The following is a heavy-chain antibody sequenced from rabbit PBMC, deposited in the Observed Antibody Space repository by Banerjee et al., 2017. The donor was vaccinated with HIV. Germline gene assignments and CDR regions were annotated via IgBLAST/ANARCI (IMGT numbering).Heavy chain of an antibody. CDR3: AKKEFAVSGGYLNL. Sequence: QEQLEESGGDLVKPEGSLTLTCTASGFSFSSSYWICWVRQAPGKGLEWIACIYTGSSGNTYYASWAKGRFTISKTSSTTVTLQMTSLTAADTATHFCAKKEFAVSGGYLNLWGPGTLVTVS. J-gene: IGHJ4*01. V-gene: IGHV1S45*01. CDR1: GFSFSSSYW. CDR2: IYTGSSGNT. D-gene: IGHD1-1*01.